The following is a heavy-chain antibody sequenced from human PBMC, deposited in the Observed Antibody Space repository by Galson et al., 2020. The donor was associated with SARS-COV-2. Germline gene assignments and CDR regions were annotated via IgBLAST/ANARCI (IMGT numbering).Heavy chain of an antibody. J-gene: IGHJ3*02. Sequence: GGSLRLSCAASGFTVSSNYMSWVRQAPGKGLEWVSVIYSGGSTYYADSVKGRFTISRDNSKNTLYLQMNSLRAEDTAVYYCAREGSGWYFGAFDIWGQGTMVTVSS. CDR3: AREGSGWYFGAFDI. V-gene: IGHV3-53*01. CDR1: GFTVSSNY. CDR2: IYSGGST. D-gene: IGHD6-19*01.